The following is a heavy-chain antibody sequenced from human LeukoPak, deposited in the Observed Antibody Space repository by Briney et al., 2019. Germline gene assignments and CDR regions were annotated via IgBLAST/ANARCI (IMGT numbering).Heavy chain of an antibody. Sequence: ASVKVSCKASGYTFTSYYMHWVRQAPGQGLKWMGIINPSGGSTSYAQKFQGRVTMTRDTSTSTVYMELNSLRSEDTAVYYCARAVFGGDSWYYFDYWGQGTLVTVSS. V-gene: IGHV1-46*01. CDR3: ARAVFGGDSWYYFDY. J-gene: IGHJ4*02. D-gene: IGHD2-21*02. CDR2: INPSGGST. CDR1: GYTFTSYY.